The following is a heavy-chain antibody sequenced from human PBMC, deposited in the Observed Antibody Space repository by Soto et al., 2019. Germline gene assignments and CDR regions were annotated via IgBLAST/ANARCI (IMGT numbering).Heavy chain of an antibody. J-gene: IGHJ4*01. CDR1: GGSRASSSYY. D-gene: IGHD4-17*01. CDR2: VYYRGRS. CDR3: VSLLTILRPPGSSDY. V-gene: IGHV4-39*01. Sequence: SITSAVYGGSRASSSYYWGWIRQSPGKGLEWIGSVYYRGRSYSKSSVKSRVTISVDTSKNQFSLNLNSVTASDTAVYFCVSLLTILRPPGSSDY.